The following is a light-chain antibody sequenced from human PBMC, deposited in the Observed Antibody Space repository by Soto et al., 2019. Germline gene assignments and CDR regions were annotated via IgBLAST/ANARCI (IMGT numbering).Light chain of an antibody. CDR3: SSYTSSTPPA. CDR1: NSDIGGYNY. V-gene: IGLV2-14*03. J-gene: IGLJ1*01. CDR2: DVS. Sequence: QSALTQPASVSGSPGQSITISCTGTNSDIGGYNYVSWYQHHPGKAPKLMIYDVSNRPSGVSDRFSGSKSGNTASLTISGLQPEDEADYYCSSYTSSTPPAFGPGTKVPV.